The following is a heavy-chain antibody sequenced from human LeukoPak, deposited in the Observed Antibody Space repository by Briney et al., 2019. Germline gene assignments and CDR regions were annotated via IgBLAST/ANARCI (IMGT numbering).Heavy chain of an antibody. CDR3: ARDQRYCSGGSCYPDWFDP. CDR1: GYTFTSYY. J-gene: IGHJ5*02. D-gene: IGHD2-15*01. CDR2: ISPNSGGT. Sequence: ASVKVSCKASGYTFTSYYMHWVRQAPGQGLEWMGWISPNSGGTNYAPQFQGRVTMTRDTSISTAYMELSRLRSDDTAVYYCARDQRYCSGGSCYPDWFDPWGQGTLVTVSS. V-gene: IGHV1-2*02.